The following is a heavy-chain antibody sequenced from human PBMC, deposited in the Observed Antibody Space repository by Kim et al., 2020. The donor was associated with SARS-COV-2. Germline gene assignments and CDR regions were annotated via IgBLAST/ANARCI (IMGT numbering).Heavy chain of an antibody. V-gene: IGHV4-30-2*01. Sequence: SETLSLTCAVSGGSISSGGYSWSWIRQPPGKGLEWIGYMYHNGRTYCNPSLKSRVTISIDRSKNQFSLKLNSVTAADTAVYFCARGDDYVTAGQDAFDIWGQGTMVTVSS. D-gene: IGHD4-17*01. CDR1: GGSISSGGYS. CDR2: MYHNGRT. J-gene: IGHJ3*02. CDR3: ARGDDYVTAGQDAFDI.